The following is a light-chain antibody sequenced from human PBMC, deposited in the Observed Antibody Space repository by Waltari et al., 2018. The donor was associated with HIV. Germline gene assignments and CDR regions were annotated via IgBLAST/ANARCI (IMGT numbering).Light chain of an antibody. V-gene: IGKV3D-15*03. Sequence: EIVMTQSPATLSVSPGERATLSCRASQSVSSNVAWYQQKPGQAPRLLIYGASISATGIPARFSGRWSGTEFTLTISILQSEDFAVYYCQQYNNWPPWTFGQGTKVEIK. J-gene: IGKJ1*01. CDR3: QQYNNWPPWT. CDR2: GAS. CDR1: QSVSSN.